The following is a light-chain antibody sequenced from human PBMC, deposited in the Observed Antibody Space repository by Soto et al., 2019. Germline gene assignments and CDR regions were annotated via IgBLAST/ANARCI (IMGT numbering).Light chain of an antibody. V-gene: IGLV2-23*01. Sequence: QSAMTQPASVTGSPGQSITISCTGTSSDVGSYDLVSWYQQHPGKAPKLMIYEATKRPSGVSVRFSGSKSGNTASLTISGLHAEGESDYYCCSYAGASTYVFGIGTKLTVL. CDR3: CSYAGASTYV. J-gene: IGLJ1*01. CDR1: SSDVGSYDL. CDR2: EAT.